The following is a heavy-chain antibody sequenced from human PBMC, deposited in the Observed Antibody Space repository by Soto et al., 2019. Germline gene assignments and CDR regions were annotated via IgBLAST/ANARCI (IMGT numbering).Heavy chain of an antibody. CDR2: IYHSGST. D-gene: IGHD4-4*01. V-gene: IGHV4-30-2*01. CDR1: GGSISSGAFS. CDR3: ARVRYSDNWHGLIDF. J-gene: IGHJ4*02. Sequence: SETLSLTCTVSGGSISSGAFSWSWIRQPPGRGLEWIGYIYHSGSTYYIPSLRSRVAISMDRAKNPFSLHLSSVTAEDTAVYFCARVRYSDNWHGLIDFWGLGTLVTVS.